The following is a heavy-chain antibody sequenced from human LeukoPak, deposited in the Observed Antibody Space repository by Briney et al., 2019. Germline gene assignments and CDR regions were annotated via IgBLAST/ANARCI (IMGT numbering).Heavy chain of an antibody. V-gene: IGHV3-7*03. Sequence: GGSLRLSCAASGFTFSSYWVSWVRQAPGKGLEWVANIKQDGSEKYYVDSVKGRFTISRDNAKNSLYLQMNSLRAEDTAVYYCARDPGVIHYDYWGQGTLVTVSS. J-gene: IGHJ4*02. CDR3: ARDPGVIHYDY. D-gene: IGHD3-16*02. CDR2: IKQDGSEK. CDR1: GFTFSSYW.